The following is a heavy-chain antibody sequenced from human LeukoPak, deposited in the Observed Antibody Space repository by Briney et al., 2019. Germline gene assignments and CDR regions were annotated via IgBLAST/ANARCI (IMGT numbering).Heavy chain of an antibody. CDR2: IYYSGST. J-gene: IGHJ4*02. D-gene: IGHD2-2*01. V-gene: IGHV4-59*01. Sequence: SETLSLTCTVSGGSISSYYWSWIRQPPGKGLEWIGYIYYSGSTNYNPSLKSRVTISVDTSKNQFSLKLSSVTAADTAVYYCARAARPAVHAFDYWGQGTLVTVSS. CDR1: GGSISSYY. CDR3: ARAARPAVHAFDY.